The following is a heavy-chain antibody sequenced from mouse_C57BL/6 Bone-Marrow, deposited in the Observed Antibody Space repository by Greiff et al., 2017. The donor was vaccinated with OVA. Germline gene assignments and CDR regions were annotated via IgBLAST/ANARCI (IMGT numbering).Heavy chain of an antibody. D-gene: IGHD2-3*01. Sequence: VQLKESGGGLVQPGESLKLSCESNEYEFPSHDMSWVRKTPEKRLELVAALNSDGGSPYYPDTLERRFIISRDNTKTTLYLQMSRLRSEDTAVYYCARHEAMTHYWGQGTTLTVSS. CDR3: ARHEAMTHY. CDR2: LNSDGGSP. V-gene: IGHV5-2*01. J-gene: IGHJ2*01. CDR1: EYEFPSHD.